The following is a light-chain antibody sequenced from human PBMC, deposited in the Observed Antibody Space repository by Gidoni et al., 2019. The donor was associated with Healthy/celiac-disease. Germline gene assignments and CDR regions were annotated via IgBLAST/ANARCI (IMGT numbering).Light chain of an antibody. CDR3: AAWDDSLSGWV. J-gene: IGLJ3*02. V-gene: IGLV1-47*01. Sequence: PVQRVTISCSGSSSNIGSNYVYWYQQLPGTAPKLLIYRNNQRPSGVPDRFSGSKSGTSASLAISGLRSEDEADYYCAAWDDSLSGWVFGGGTKLTVL. CDR1: SSNIGSNY. CDR2: RNN.